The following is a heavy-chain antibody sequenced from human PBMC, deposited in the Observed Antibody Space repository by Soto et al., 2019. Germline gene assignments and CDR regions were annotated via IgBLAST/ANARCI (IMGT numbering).Heavy chain of an antibody. Sequence: SLRLSCAASGFSFSRFEMNWVRQAPGKGLEWVSYISSSSDVIYYADSVKGRFTISRDNAKNSPYLQMSSLRAEDTAVYFCAKDLGSYLSPAFDYWGLGTLVTVSS. V-gene: IGHV3-48*03. CDR3: AKDLGSYLSPAFDY. D-gene: IGHD1-26*01. J-gene: IGHJ4*02. CDR1: GFSFSRFE. CDR2: ISSSSDVI.